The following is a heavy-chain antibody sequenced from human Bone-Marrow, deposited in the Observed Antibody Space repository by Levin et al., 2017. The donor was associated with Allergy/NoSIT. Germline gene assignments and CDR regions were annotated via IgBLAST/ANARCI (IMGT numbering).Heavy chain of an antibody. CDR1: GYTLTELF. Sequence: ASVKVSCKVSGYTLTELFMHWVRQAPGKGLEWMGGFDPEDGETTYAQKFQGRVTMTEDTSTDTAYMELSSLRSEDTAVYYCAAGGGYSGYDRLEDYYYYGMDVWGQGTTVTVSS. CDR3: AAGGGYSGYDRLEDYYYYGMDV. J-gene: IGHJ6*02. CDR2: FDPEDGET. D-gene: IGHD5-12*01. V-gene: IGHV1-24*01.